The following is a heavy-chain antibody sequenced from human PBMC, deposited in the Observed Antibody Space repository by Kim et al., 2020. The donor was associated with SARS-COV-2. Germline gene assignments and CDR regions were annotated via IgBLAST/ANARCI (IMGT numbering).Heavy chain of an antibody. D-gene: IGHD7-27*01. J-gene: IGHJ3*02. V-gene: IGHV3-30*07. CDR3: ARGLSRLAKLGGAFDI. Sequence: GKGRFTISRDNSKNTLYLQMNSLRAEDTAVYYCARGLSRLAKLGGAFDIWGQGTMVTVSS.